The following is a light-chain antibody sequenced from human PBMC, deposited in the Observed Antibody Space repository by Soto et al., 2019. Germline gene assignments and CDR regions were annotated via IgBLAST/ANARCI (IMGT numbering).Light chain of an antibody. CDR1: QRGISN. Sequence: IVLTQSPATLSVYPGPSTTLSCRARQRGISNLACYQQKPAQAPRLFIYDAATKANGGPARFSGSGSGTEFTLTISSLQSEDFAVYYCQQYNDWPPITFGQGTRLENK. J-gene: IGKJ5*01. CDR2: DAA. V-gene: IGKV3-15*01. CDR3: QQYNDWPPIT.